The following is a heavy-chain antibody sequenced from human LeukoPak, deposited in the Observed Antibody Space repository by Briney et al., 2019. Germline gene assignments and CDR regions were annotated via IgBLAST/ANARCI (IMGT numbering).Heavy chain of an antibody. CDR3: ARESGYTSGWYVGYFDY. Sequence: GGSLRLSCAASGFTFSSCWTHWVRQAQGQGLVLVSRINSDGSSTGYADSVKRRFTISRDNAKNTLYLQMNSLRVEDTAVYYCARESGYTSGWYVGYFDYWGQGTQVTVSS. J-gene: IGHJ4*02. CDR1: GFTFSSCW. D-gene: IGHD6-19*01. V-gene: IGHV3-74*01. CDR2: INSDGSST.